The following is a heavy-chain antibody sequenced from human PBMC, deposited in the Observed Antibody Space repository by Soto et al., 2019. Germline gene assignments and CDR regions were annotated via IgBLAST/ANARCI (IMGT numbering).Heavy chain of an antibody. V-gene: IGHV3-33*01. CDR1: GFTFSSYG. Sequence: QVQLVESGGGVVQPGRSLRLSCAASGFTFSSYGMYWVRQARGKGLEWVAVGWYDGSKKYYEDSVKGRCTISRDTSKITLYMQMNSLTAEDTAVYDGAGDEGFTGSCGQGTLGTVAA. J-gene: IGHJ5*02. CDR2: GWYDGSKK. D-gene: IGHD2-15*01. CDR3: AGDEGFTGS.